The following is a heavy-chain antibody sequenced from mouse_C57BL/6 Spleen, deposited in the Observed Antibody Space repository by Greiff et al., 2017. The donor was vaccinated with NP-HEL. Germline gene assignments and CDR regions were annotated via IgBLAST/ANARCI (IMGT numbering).Heavy chain of an antibody. V-gene: IGHV8-12*01. CDR3: ARGGYWDYGSSYDYAMDY. CDR1: GFSLSTSGMG. D-gene: IGHD1-1*01. CDR2: IYWDDDK. J-gene: IGHJ4*01. Sequence: QVTLKECGPGILQSSQTLSLTCSFSGFSLSTSGMGVSWIRQPSGKGLEWLAHIYWDDDKRYNPSLKSRLTISKDTSRNQVFLKITSVDTADTATYYCARGGYWDYGSSYDYAMDYWGQGTSVTVSS.